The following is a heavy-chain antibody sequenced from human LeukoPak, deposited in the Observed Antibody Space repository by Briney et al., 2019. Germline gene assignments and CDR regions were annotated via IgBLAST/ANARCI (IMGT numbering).Heavy chain of an antibody. CDR2: ISGSGGST. CDR1: GFTFSSYA. D-gene: IGHD4-17*01. J-gene: IGHJ4*02. V-gene: IGHV3-23*01. Sequence: GGSLRLSCAVSGFTFSSYAMSWVRQAPEKGLEWVSGISGSGGSTYYADSVKGRFTISRDNSKKTLYLQMNSLRGEDTAVYYCASHMTTVTSGGDYWGQGTLVTVSS. CDR3: ASHMTTVTSGGDY.